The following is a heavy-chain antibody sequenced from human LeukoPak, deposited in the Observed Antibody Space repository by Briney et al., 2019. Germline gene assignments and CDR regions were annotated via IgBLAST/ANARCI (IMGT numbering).Heavy chain of an antibody. CDR2: INPNSGGT. CDR3: VREGDYYGSGSSPRDDAFDI. V-gene: IGHV1-2*02. Sequence: SVKVSCKASGYTFTGYYMHWVRQAPGQGLEWMGWINPNSGGTNYAQKFQGRVTMTRDTSISTAYMELSRLRSDDTAVYYCVREGDYYGSGSSPRDDAFDIWGQGTMVTVSS. D-gene: IGHD3-10*01. J-gene: IGHJ3*02. CDR1: GYTFTGYY.